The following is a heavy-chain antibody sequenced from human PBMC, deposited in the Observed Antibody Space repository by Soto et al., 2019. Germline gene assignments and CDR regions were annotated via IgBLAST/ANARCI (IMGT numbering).Heavy chain of an antibody. D-gene: IGHD1-1*01. J-gene: IGHJ4*02. CDR3: AKDPPTTGTTFDY. CDR2: INKSGGST. Sequence: GSLRLSCAASGFTFSSFAMSWVRQAPGKGLEWVSTINKSGGSTCYADSVKGRFTISRDNSKNMLFLQINGLRAEDTAVYYCAKDPPTTGTTFDYWGRGTLVTVSS. V-gene: IGHV3-23*01. CDR1: GFTFSSFA.